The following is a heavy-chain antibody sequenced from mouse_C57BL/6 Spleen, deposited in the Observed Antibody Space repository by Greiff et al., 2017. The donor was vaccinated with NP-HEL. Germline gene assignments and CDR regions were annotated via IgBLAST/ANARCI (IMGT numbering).Heavy chain of an antibody. V-gene: IGHV1-47*01. D-gene: IGHD3-2*02. Sequence: VKLVESGAELVKPGASVKMSCKASGYTFTTYPIEWMKQNHGKSLEWIGNFHPYNDDTKYNEKFKGKATLTVEKSSSTVYLELSRLTSDDSAVYYCAIDSSGYGAMDYWGQGTSVTVSS. CDR1: GYTFTTYP. CDR2: FHPYNDDT. CDR3: AIDSSGYGAMDY. J-gene: IGHJ4*01.